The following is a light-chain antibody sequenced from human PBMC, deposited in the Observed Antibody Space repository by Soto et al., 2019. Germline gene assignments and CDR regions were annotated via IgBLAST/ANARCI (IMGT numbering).Light chain of an antibody. CDR3: QQYGSSRGT. Sequence: ELGLTQSPCTLSLSPGERATLSCRASQSVSSSYLAWYQQKPGQAPRLLIYGASSRATGIPDRFSGSGSGTDFTLTISRLEPEEFAVYYCQQYGSSRGTFGPGTKVDIK. J-gene: IGKJ3*01. CDR2: GAS. V-gene: IGKV3-20*01. CDR1: QSVSSSY.